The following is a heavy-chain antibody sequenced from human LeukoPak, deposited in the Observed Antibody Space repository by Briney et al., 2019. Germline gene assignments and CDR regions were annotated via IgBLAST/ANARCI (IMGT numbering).Heavy chain of an antibody. CDR3: ARGPVLLWFGEWQASRFDY. Sequence: ASVKVSCKASGGTFSSYAISWVRQAPGQGLEWMGGIIPIFGIANYAQKFQGRVTITADESTSTAYMELSSLRSEDTAVYYCARGPVLLWFGEWQASRFDYWGQGTLVTVSS. CDR2: IIPIFGIA. J-gene: IGHJ4*02. CDR1: GGTFSSYA. D-gene: IGHD3-10*01. V-gene: IGHV1-69*13.